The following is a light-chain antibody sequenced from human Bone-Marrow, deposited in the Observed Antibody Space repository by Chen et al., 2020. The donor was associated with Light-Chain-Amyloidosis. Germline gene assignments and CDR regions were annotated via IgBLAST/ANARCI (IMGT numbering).Light chain of an antibody. V-gene: IGKV3-15*01. Sequence: EIVVAQSPATLSVSPGEGATLSCRASERLSGNLAWYQQKPGQAPRLLIYGVSTRATGIPARFSGSGSGTEFTLTISSLQSEDFAVYFCQQYNDWPWTFGLGTKVDIK. CDR2: GVS. J-gene: IGKJ1*01. CDR3: QQYNDWPWT. CDR1: ERLSGN.